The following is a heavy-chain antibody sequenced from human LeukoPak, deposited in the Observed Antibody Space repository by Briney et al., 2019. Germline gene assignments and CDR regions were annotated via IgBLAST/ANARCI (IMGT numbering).Heavy chain of an antibody. Sequence: ASVKVSCKVSGYTLTELSMHWVRQAPGKGLEWMGGLDPEDGETIYAQKFQGRVTMTEDTSTDTAYMELSSLRSEDTAVYYCATVRGMTTFEGVIPYYFDYWGQGTLVTVSS. CDR1: GYTLTELS. D-gene: IGHD3-16*02. J-gene: IGHJ4*02. V-gene: IGHV1-24*01. CDR3: ATVRGMTTFEGVIPYYFDY. CDR2: LDPEDGET.